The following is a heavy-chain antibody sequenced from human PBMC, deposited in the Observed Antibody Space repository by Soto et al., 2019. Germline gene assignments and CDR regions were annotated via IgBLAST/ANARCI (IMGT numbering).Heavy chain of an antibody. V-gene: IGHV3-74*01. CDR3: AREPYYDFWSGYFYYYYGMDV. D-gene: IGHD3-3*01. CDR1: GFPFSSYW. CDR2: INSDGSST. Sequence: GSLRLSCAAAGFPFSSYWMHWVRHAPGKGLVWVSRINSDGSSTSYADSVKGRFTISRDNAKNTLYLQMNSLRAEDTAVYYCAREPYYDFWSGYFYYYYGMDVWGQGTTVTVSS. J-gene: IGHJ6*02.